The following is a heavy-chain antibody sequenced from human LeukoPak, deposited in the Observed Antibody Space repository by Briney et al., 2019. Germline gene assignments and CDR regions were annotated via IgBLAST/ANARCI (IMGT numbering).Heavy chain of an antibody. J-gene: IGHJ4*02. CDR1: GFTVSSNY. Sequence: AGGSLRLSCAASGFTVSSNYMSWVRQAPGKGLEWVSVIYSGGSTYYADSVKGRFTISRDNSKNTLYLQMNSLRAEDTAVYYCARDREGEPLFDYWGQGTLVTVSS. CDR2: IYSGGST. CDR3: ARDREGEPLFDY. D-gene: IGHD1-26*01. V-gene: IGHV3-66*01.